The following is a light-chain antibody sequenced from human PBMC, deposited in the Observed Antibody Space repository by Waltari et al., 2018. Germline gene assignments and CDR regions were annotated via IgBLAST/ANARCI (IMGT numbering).Light chain of an antibody. Sequence: DIVMTQSPDSLAVSLCERATINCNSSQSVLYSSNNKNYLAWYQQKPGQPPKLLIYWASTRASGVPDRFSGSGSGTDFTLTISSLQAEDVAVYYCQQSYSTPLTFGGGTKVEIK. V-gene: IGKV4-1*01. CDR1: QSVLYSSNNKNY. CDR3: QQSYSTPLT. CDR2: WAS. J-gene: IGKJ4*01.